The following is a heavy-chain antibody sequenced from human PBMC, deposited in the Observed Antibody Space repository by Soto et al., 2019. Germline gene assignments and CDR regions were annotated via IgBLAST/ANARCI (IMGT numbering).Heavy chain of an antibody. CDR1: GGTLSSFINYP. D-gene: IGHD3-3*01. J-gene: IGHJ4*02. CDR3: ARTDTSGFLRYFDN. Sequence: SVQVSCKASGGTLSSFINYPINWVRQAPGQGLEWMGGIVPNVGTVNYAQKFQGRVTITADKSTGTAYMELSSLRSEDTALYYGARTDTSGFLRYFDNWGQGTLVTVSS. V-gene: IGHV1-69*06. CDR2: IVPNVGTV.